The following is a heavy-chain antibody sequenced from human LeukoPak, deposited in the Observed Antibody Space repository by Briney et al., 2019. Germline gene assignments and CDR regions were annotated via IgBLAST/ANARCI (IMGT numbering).Heavy chain of an antibody. D-gene: IGHD6-13*01. Sequence: GGSLRLSCVASGFTFNNYGMSWVRQAPGKWLEWVSGITGSGLTTYYADSVKGRFTISRDNSKNTLYLQMNSLRAEDTAVYYCAKDLVAAAGTPEYWGQGTLVTVSS. CDR1: GFTFNNYG. J-gene: IGHJ4*02. CDR3: AKDLVAAAGTPEY. CDR2: ITGSGLTT. V-gene: IGHV3-23*01.